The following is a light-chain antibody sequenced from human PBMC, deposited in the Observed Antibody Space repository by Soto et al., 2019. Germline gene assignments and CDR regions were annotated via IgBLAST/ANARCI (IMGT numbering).Light chain of an antibody. CDR1: SSDVGGYNY. CDR2: EVD. J-gene: IGLJ1*01. Sequence: QSVVAQPASVSGSPGQSTIISCTGTSSDVGGYNYVSWYQQHPGKAPKFLIYEVDNRASGVSDRFSGSKSGNTASLTISGLQAEDEVDYYCSSYTRSKDLVFGNATKLTV. CDR3: SSYTRSKDLV. V-gene: IGLV2-14*01.